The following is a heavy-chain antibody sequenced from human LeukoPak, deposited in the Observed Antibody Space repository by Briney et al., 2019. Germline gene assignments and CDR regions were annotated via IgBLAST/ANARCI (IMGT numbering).Heavy chain of an antibody. Sequence: TGGSLRLSCAASGFTFSSYAMSWVRQAPGKGLEWVSAISGSGGSTYYADSVKGLFTTSRDNSKNTLHLQMNSLRAEDTAVYYCAKRPGIAAAGSLNWFDPWGQGTLVTVSS. CDR2: ISGSGGST. J-gene: IGHJ5*02. V-gene: IGHV3-23*01. CDR1: GFTFSSYA. D-gene: IGHD6-13*01. CDR3: AKRPGIAAAGSLNWFDP.